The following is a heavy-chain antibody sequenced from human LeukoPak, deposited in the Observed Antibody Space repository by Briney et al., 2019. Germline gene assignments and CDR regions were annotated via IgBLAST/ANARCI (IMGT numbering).Heavy chain of an antibody. CDR1: GGSISSYY. CDR2: IYNSGST. Sequence: SETLSLTCTVSGGSISSYYWSWIRQPPGKGLERIWYIYNSGSTNYNPSLKSRVTISVDTSKNQFSLKLSSVTAADTAVYYCARGTDSSGWYATSYYFYYMDVWGKGTLVTVSS. J-gene: IGHJ6*03. D-gene: IGHD6-19*01. V-gene: IGHV4-59*01. CDR3: ARGTDSSGWYATSYYFYYMDV.